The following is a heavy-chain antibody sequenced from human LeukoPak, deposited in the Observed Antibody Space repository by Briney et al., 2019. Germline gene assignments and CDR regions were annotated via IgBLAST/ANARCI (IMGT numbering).Heavy chain of an antibody. J-gene: IGHJ3*02. Sequence: ASVKVSCKASGHTFTTYGISWLRQAPGQGLEGRGWISAYNGNTNYAQKLQGRVTVTADTSTSTAYMELRSLRSEDTAVYYCARGMGYSYGHPQGAFDIWGQGTMVTVSS. CDR3: ARGMGYSYGHPQGAFDI. CDR1: GHTFTTYG. V-gene: IGHV1-18*01. D-gene: IGHD5-18*01. CDR2: ISAYNGNT.